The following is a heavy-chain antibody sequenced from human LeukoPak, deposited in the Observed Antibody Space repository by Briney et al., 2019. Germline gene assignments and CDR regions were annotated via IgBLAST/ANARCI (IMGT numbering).Heavy chain of an antibody. CDR3: ARGPLRRITGLRYYYGMDV. CDR2: INPNSGGT. Sequence: ASVKVSCKASGYTFTGYYIHWLRQPPGQGLEWMGLINPNSGGTNYAQKFQGRVTMTRDTAISTAYMELSRLRSDDTAVYYCARGPLRRITGLRYYYGMDVWGQGTTVTVSS. J-gene: IGHJ6*02. V-gene: IGHV1-2*02. CDR1: GYTFTGYY. D-gene: IGHD1-20*01.